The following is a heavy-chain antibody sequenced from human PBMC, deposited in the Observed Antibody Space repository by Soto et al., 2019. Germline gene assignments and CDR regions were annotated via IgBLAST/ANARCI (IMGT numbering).Heavy chain of an antibody. J-gene: IGHJ6*03. CDR1: GFTFSSYA. CDR3: AKPLYAGSYYYYYYMDV. D-gene: IGHD2-8*01. Sequence: EVQLLESGGGLVQPGGSLRLSCAASGFTFSSYAMSWVRQAPGKGLEWVSAISGSGGSTYYADSVKGRFTISRDNSKNTLYLQMNSLRAEDTAVYYCAKPLYAGSYYYYYYMDVWGKGTTGTVSS. CDR2: ISGSGGST. V-gene: IGHV3-23*01.